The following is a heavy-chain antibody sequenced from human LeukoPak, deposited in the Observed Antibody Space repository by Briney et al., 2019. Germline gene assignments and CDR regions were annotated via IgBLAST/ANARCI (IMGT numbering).Heavy chain of an antibody. J-gene: IGHJ4*02. CDR1: GFTVSSNY. D-gene: IGHD5-24*01. CDR3: ARESRDGYNRAFDY. Sequence: GGSLRLSCAASGFTVSSNYMSWVRQAPGKGLEWVSVIYSGGSTYYADSVKGRFTISGDNSKNTLYLQMNSLRAEDTAVYYCARESRDGYNRAFDYWGQGTLVTVSS. CDR2: IYSGGST. V-gene: IGHV3-53*01.